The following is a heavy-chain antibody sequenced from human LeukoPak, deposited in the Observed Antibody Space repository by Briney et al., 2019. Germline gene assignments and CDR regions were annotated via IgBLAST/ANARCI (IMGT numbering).Heavy chain of an antibody. D-gene: IGHD3-22*01. Sequence: SQTLSLTCTVSGGSISSGSYYWSWIRQPAGTGLEWIGRIYTSGSTNYNPSLKSRVTISVDTSKNQFSLKLSSVTAADTAVYYCARGTDYYDSSGYYFDYWGQGTLVTVSS. CDR1: GGSISSGSYY. CDR3: ARGTDYYDSSGYYFDY. J-gene: IGHJ4*02. V-gene: IGHV4-61*02. CDR2: IYTSGST.